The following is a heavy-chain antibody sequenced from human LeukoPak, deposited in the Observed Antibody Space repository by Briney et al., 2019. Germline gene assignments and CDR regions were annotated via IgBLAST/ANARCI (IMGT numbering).Heavy chain of an antibody. Sequence: PSVKVSCKASGGTFSSYAISWVRQAPGQGLEWMGRIIPILGIANYAQKFQGRVTITADKSTSTAYMELSSLRSEDTAVYYCARLAVPDAFDIWGQGTMVTVSS. V-gene: IGHV1-69*04. CDR1: GGTFSSYA. CDR3: ARLAVPDAFDI. CDR2: IIPILGIA. J-gene: IGHJ3*02. D-gene: IGHD3-3*02.